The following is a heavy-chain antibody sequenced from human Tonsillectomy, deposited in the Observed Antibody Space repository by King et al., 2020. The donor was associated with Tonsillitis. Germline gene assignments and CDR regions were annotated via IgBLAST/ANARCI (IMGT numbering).Heavy chain of an antibody. V-gene: IGHV4-59*01. Sequence: QLQESGPGLVKPSETLSLTCTVSGDSISTYSWSWIRQPPGKGLEWIAYVYYSGSPNYNPSLKSRVTISSDPSKNQFSLNLSAVTAADTAVYYCSRAGGSYSFDYWGQGTLVTVSS. CDR2: VYYSGSP. D-gene: IGHD1-26*01. J-gene: IGHJ4*02. CDR3: SRAGGSYSFDY. CDR1: GDSISTYS.